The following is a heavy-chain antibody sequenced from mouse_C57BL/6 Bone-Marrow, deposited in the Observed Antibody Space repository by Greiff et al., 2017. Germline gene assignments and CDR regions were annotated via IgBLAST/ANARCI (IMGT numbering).Heavy chain of an antibody. CDR1: GYTFTSYW. V-gene: IGHV1-52*01. J-gene: IGHJ2*01. CDR2: IDPSDSET. CDR3: ARSRSPYFDY. Sequence: QVQLKQPGAELVRPGSSVKLSCKASGYTFTSYWMHWVKQRPIQGLEWIGNIDPSDSETHYNQKFKDKATLTVDKSSSTAYMQLSSLTSEDSAVYYCARSRSPYFDYWGQGTTLTVSS.